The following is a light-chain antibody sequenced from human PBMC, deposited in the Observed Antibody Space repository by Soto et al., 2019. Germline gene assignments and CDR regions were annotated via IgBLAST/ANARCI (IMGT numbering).Light chain of an antibody. CDR1: QSFSNN. J-gene: IGKJ1*01. CDR2: GAS. CDR3: QQYNNWPGT. Sequence: ERATLSCRASQSFSNNLAWYQQKPGQAPRLLIYGASTRATGIPARFSGSGSGTEFTLTINSLQSEDFAVYYCQQYNNWPGTFGQGTK. V-gene: IGKV3-15*01.